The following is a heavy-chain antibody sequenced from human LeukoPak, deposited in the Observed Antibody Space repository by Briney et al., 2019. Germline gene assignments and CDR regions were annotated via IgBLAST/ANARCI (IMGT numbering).Heavy chain of an antibody. CDR2: IVVGSGNT. V-gene: IGHV1-58*02. CDR1: GFTFTSSA. CDR3: ASSSPFLAYCGGDCYFSGMDV. J-gene: IGHJ6*02. D-gene: IGHD2-21*02. Sequence: ASVKVSCKASGFTFTSSAMQWVRQARGQRLEWIGWIVVGSGNTNYAQKFQERVTITRDMSTSTAYMELSSLRSEDTAVYYCASSSPFLAYCGGDCYFSGMDVWGQGSTVTVSS.